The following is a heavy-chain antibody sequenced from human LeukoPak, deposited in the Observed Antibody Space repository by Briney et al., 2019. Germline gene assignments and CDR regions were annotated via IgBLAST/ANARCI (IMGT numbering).Heavy chain of an antibody. V-gene: IGHV4-59*01. J-gene: IGHJ5*02. CDR1: GGSISSYY. CDR3: ARLAAAGSIDP. CDR2: IYYSGST. Sequence: PSETLSLTCTVSGGSISSYYWSWIRQPPGKGLEWIGYIYYSGSTNYNPSLKSRVTISVDTSKNQFSLKLSSVTAADTAVYYCARLAAAGSIDPWGQGTLVTVSS. D-gene: IGHD6-13*01.